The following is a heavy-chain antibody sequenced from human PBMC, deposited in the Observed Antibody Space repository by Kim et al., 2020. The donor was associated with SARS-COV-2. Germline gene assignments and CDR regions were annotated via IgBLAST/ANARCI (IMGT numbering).Heavy chain of an antibody. J-gene: IGHJ4*02. V-gene: IGHV3-15*01. CDR1: GFTFSNAW. Sequence: GGSLRLSCAASGFTFSNAWMSWVRQAPGKGLEWVGRIKSKTDGGTTDYAAPVKGRFTISRDDSKNTLYLQMNSLKTEDTAVYYCTTDSALCGGDCYKDYWGQGTLVTVSS. D-gene: IGHD2-21*02. CDR3: TTDSALCGGDCYKDY. CDR2: IKSKTDGGTT.